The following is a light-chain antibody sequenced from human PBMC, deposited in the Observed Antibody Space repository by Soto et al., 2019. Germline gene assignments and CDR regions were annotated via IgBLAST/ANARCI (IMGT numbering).Light chain of an antibody. CDR1: QSVSSY. V-gene: IGKV3-11*01. Sequence: EIVLTQSPAPLSLSPGEIATLSCRASQSVSSYLAWYQQKPDQAPRLLIHDASNRATGIPARFSGSGSGTDFTLTISSLEPEDFAVYYCQQRSNWPPLTFGGGTKVEIK. CDR2: DAS. CDR3: QQRSNWPPLT. J-gene: IGKJ4*01.